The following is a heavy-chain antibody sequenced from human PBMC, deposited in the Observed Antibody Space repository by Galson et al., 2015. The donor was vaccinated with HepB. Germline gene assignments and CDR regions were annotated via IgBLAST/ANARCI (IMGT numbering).Heavy chain of an antibody. CDR1: GFTFSNAW. J-gene: IGHJ4*02. D-gene: IGHD3-9*01. CDR3: TTLGLRYFDWLLYEGGY. Sequence: SLRLSCAASGFTFSNAWMNWVRQAPGKGLEWVGRIKSKTDGGTTDYAAPVKGRFTISRDDSKNTLYLQMNSLKTEDTAAYYCTTLGLRYFDWLLYEGGYWGQGTLVTVSS. V-gene: IGHV3-15*07. CDR2: IKSKTDGGTT.